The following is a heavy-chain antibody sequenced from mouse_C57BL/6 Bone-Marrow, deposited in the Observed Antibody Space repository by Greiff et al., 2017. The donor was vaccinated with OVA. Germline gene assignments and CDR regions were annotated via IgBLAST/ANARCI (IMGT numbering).Heavy chain of an antibody. V-gene: IGHV1-59*01. CDR2: IDPSDSYT. D-gene: IGHD1-1*01. Sequence: QVQLKQPGAELVRPGTSVKLSCKASGYTFTSYWMHWVKQRPGQGLEWIGVIDPSDSYTNYNQKFKGKATLTVDTSSSTAYMQLSSLTSEDSAVYYCARSYYYGSSYGGFAYWGQGTLVTVSA. J-gene: IGHJ3*01. CDR3: ARSYYYGSSYGGFAY. CDR1: GYTFTSYW.